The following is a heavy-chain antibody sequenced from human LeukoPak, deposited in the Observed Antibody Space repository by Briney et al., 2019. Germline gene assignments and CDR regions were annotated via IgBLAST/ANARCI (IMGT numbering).Heavy chain of an antibody. CDR1: GGSISSGYYS. CDR3: ARDWRYCSGGSCSYYFDY. J-gene: IGHJ4*02. V-gene: IGHV4-61*02. CDR2: IYTSGST. Sequence: TSQTLSLTCTVSGGSISSGYYSWSWIRQPAGKGLEWIGRIYTSGSTNYNPSLNSRVTISVDKSKNHLSLNLSSVTVADTAVYYCARDWRYCSGGSCSYYFDYWGQGALVTVSS. D-gene: IGHD2-15*01.